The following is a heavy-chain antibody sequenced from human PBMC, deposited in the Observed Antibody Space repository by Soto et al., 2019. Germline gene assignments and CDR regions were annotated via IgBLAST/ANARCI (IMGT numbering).Heavy chain of an antibody. Sequence: SRKASGITFSRNWKHWMRRAPGQGPAWMGVINPSDDFTNYAQKLRGRVTMTTDTSTSTVYMQLHSLTSGDTAVYHCAKNQGVELVPLATVDWFDPWGQGSVVTVSS. J-gene: IGHJ5*02. CDR2: INPSDDFT. D-gene: IGHD1-26*01. CDR3: AKNQGVELVPLATVDWFDP. V-gene: IGHV1-46*04. CDR1: GITFSRNW.